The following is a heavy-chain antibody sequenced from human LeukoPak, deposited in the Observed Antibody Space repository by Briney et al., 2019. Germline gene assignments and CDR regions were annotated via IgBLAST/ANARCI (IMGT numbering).Heavy chain of an antibody. D-gene: IGHD5-12*01. V-gene: IGHV3-74*01. J-gene: IGHJ6*03. CDR1: GFTFSSYW. CDR3: IRTLIVATSPYMDV. Sequence: GGSLRLSCAASGFTFSSYWMHWVRHAPGKGLVWVSRVNSDGTGTTYADSVEGRFTISRDNAKNTVHLQMNSLRAEDTAIYYCIRTLIVATSPYMDVWGKGTTVTVSS. CDR2: VNSDGTGT.